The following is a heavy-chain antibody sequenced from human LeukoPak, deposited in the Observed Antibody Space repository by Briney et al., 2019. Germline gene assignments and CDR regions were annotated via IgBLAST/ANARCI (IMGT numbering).Heavy chain of an antibody. D-gene: IGHD6-13*01. CDR3: ARVRQQLAQPYYFDY. V-gene: IGHV4-59*01. CDR2: IYYSGST. CDR1: GGSISSYY. Sequence: PSETLSLTCTVSGGSISSYYWSWIRQPPGKGLEWIGYIYYSGSTNYNPSLKSRVTISVDTSKNQFSLKLSSVTAADTAVYYCARVRQQLAQPYYFDYWGQGTLVTVSS. J-gene: IGHJ4*02.